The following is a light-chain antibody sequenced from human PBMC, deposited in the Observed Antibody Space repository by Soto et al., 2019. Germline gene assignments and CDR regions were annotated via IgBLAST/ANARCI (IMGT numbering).Light chain of an antibody. V-gene: IGLV2-23*02. CDR3: CSFTRDKTLV. CDR1: GNDVGYYNL. CDR2: DVN. Sequence: QSALTQPASVSGSPGQSITISCTGTGNDVGYYNLVFWYQQFPGKVPKVIIYDVNQRPSGVSDRFSASKSGDTAYLAISGLQSEDEADYYCCSFTRDKTLVFGGGTKLTVL. J-gene: IGLJ2*01.